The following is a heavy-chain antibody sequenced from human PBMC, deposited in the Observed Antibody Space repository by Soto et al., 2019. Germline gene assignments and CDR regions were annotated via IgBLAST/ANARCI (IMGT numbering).Heavy chain of an antibody. Sequence: EVQLVESGGGLVQPGGSLRLSCAAAGFTFSNYEVNWVRQAPGKGLEWVSYIGLSGSSIYYADSVKGRFAVSRDDTENSLYLQMNSLRAEDTAVYYCAREKRACGGDCLDYWGQGTLVTV. CDR3: AREKRACGGDCLDY. D-gene: IGHD2-21*02. CDR2: IGLSGSSI. J-gene: IGHJ4*02. V-gene: IGHV3-48*03. CDR1: GFTFSNYE.